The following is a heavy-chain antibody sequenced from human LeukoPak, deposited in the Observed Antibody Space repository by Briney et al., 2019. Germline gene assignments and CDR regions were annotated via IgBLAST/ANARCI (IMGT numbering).Heavy chain of an antibody. CDR1: GGSISSYY. V-gene: IGHV4-59*01. CDR2: IYYSGST. CDR3: TRGSIAYYSMDV. J-gene: IGHJ6*03. D-gene: IGHD3-22*01. Sequence: PSETLCLTCTFSGGSISSYYWSWIRQPPGKGLEWIGNIYYSGSTNYNPPLKSRVTISVDTSKNQFSLKLSSVTTADTAVYYCTRGSIAYYSMDVWGKGTTVTISS.